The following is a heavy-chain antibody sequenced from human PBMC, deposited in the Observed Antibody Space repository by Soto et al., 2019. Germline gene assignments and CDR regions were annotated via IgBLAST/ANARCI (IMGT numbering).Heavy chain of an antibody. CDR3: ARAYSGQLPRRADYYYAMDV. V-gene: IGHV3-13*05. CDR2: IGSADDP. CDR1: GFTFSTYD. Sequence: LRLSCAASGFTFSTYDMHWVRQATGKGLEWVSAIGSADDPYYTGSVKGRFTISRENAKNSLYLQMNALRAGDTAVYYCARAYSGQLPRRADYYYAMDVWGQGTTVTVSS. J-gene: IGHJ6*02. D-gene: IGHD2-2*01.